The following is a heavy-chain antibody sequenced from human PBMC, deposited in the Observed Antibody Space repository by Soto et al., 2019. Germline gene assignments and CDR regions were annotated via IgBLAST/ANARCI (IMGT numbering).Heavy chain of an antibody. CDR2: MNPNSGNT. J-gene: IGHJ4*02. CDR3: ARSIVVVTALDY. V-gene: IGHV1-8*01. Sequence: GASVKVSCKASGYTFISYDINWVRQATGQGLEWMGWMNPNSGNTGYAQKFQGRVTMTRNTSTSTAYMELSSLRSEDTAVYYCARSIVVVTALDYWGQGTLVTVSS. CDR1: GYTFISYD. D-gene: IGHD2-21*02.